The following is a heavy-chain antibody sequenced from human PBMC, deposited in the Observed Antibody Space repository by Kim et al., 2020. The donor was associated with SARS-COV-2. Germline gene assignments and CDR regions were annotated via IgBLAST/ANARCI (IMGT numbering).Heavy chain of an antibody. D-gene: IGHD3-16*01. Sequence: SVAQGFTGRFVFSLDTSVSTAYLQISSLKAEDTAVYYCARAGGSYYFDYWGQGTLVTVSS. CDR3: ARAGGSYYFDY. J-gene: IGHJ4*02. V-gene: IGHV7-4-1*02.